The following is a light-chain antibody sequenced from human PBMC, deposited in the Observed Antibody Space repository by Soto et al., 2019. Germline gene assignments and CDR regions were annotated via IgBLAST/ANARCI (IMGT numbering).Light chain of an antibody. CDR2: GAF. J-gene: IGKJ1*01. Sequence: EIVMTQSPGTLSLSPGERATLSCRASQSINNNLAWYQQKPGQAPSLLIYGAFTRATGIPARFSGTGSGTEFTLTISSLQSEDFALYYCQQYNDWPLTFGQGTKVDIK. CDR3: QQYNDWPLT. V-gene: IGKV3-15*01. CDR1: QSINNN.